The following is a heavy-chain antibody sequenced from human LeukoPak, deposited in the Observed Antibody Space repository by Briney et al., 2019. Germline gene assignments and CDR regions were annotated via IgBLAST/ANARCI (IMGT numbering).Heavy chain of an antibody. V-gene: IGHV1-69*05. CDR3: ARVIRKFNYYDSSGYYYGRWFDP. J-gene: IGHJ5*02. CDR2: IIPIFDTA. CDR1: GGTFSSYA. Sequence: SVKVSCKASGGTFSSYAISWLRQAPAQGLEWMGRIIPIFDTANYAQKFQGTVTITTDESTSKAYMELSSLRSEDSAVYYCARVIRKFNYYDSSGYYYGRWFDPWGQGTLVTVSS. D-gene: IGHD3-22*01.